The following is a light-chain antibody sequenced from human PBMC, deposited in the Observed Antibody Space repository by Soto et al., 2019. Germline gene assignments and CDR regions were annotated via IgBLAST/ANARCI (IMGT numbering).Light chain of an antibody. Sequence: DIQMTQSPSSLSASVGDRVTITCRASQSISSYLTWYQQKPGKAPKLLIYAASSLQSGVPSRFSVSGSGTDFTLTISSLQPEDFATYYCQQSYSTLTFGPGTKVDIK. CDR3: QQSYSTLT. V-gene: IGKV1-39*01. CDR2: AAS. CDR1: QSISSY. J-gene: IGKJ3*01.